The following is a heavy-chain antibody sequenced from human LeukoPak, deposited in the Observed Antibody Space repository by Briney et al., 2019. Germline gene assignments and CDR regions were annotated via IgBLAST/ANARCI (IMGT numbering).Heavy chain of an antibody. CDR2: ISYDGSNK. CDR3: ARDGSVSMITFGGVTLAYYFDY. CDR1: GFTFSSYA. Sequence: GRSLRLSCAASGFTFSSYAMHWVRQAPGKGLEWVAVISYDGSNKYYADSVKGRFTISRDNSKNTLYLQMNSLRAEDTAVYYCARDGSVSMITFGGVTLAYYFDYWGPGNPGHRLL. J-gene: IGHJ4*02. V-gene: IGHV3-30-3*01. D-gene: IGHD3-16*01.